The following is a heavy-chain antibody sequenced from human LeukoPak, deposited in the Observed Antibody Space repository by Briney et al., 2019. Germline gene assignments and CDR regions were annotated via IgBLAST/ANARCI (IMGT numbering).Heavy chain of an antibody. Sequence: WASVKVSCKASGGTFSSYAISWVRQAPGQGLEWMGGIIPIFGTANYTQKFQGRVTITADKSTSTAYMELSSLRSEDTAVYYCAREQLPQHDSSGYYMYGSFDNWGQGTMVTVSS. V-gene: IGHV1-69*06. CDR3: AREQLPQHDSSGYYMYGSFDN. CDR2: IIPIFGTA. J-gene: IGHJ3*02. D-gene: IGHD3-22*01. CDR1: GGTFSSYA.